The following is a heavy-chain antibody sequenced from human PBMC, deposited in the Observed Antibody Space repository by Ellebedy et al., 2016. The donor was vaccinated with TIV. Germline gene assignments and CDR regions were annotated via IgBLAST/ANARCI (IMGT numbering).Heavy chain of an antibody. V-gene: IGHV3-21*01. CDR1: GFTFSSYS. J-gene: IGHJ4*02. D-gene: IGHD3-3*01. CDR2: ISSSSSHI. Sequence: PGGSLRLSCAASGFTFSSYSMNWVRQAPGKGLEWVSSISSSSSHIYYADSVKGRFTISRDNAKNSLYLQMNSLRAEDTAVYYCARDPGFWSGADYWGQGTLVTVSS. CDR3: ARDPGFWSGADY.